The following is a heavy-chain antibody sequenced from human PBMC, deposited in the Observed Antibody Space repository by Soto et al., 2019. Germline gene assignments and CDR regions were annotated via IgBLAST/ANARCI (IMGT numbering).Heavy chain of an antibody. CDR2: ISAYNGNT. J-gene: IGHJ4*02. CDR1: GYTFTSYG. D-gene: IGHD5-18*01. Sequence: QVQLVQSGAEVKKPGASVKVSCKASGYTFTSYGISWVRQAPGQGLEWMGWISAYNGNTNYAQKLQGRVIRTTHTATSTAYMELRSLRSDDTAVYYCASSLLVGYGLEGESDWGQGTLVTVSS. V-gene: IGHV1-18*01. CDR3: ASSLLVGYGLEGESD.